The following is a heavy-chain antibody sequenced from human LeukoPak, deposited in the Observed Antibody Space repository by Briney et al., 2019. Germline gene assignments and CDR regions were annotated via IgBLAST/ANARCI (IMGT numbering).Heavy chain of an antibody. J-gene: IGHJ5*02. CDR2: IYYSGNT. D-gene: IGHD3-9*01. Sequence: SETLSLTCTVSGGSISSSSYYWGWIRQPPGKGLEWIGVIYYSGNTYYNPSLKSRVTISVDTSKNQFSLKLNSVTAADTAVYYCARDRSYYDILTGYLLKAFDPWGQGTLVTVSS. V-gene: IGHV4-39*07. CDR1: GGSISSSSYY. CDR3: ARDRSYYDILTGYLLKAFDP.